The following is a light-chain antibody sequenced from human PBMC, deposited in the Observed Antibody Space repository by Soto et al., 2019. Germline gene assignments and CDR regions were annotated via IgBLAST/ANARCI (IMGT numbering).Light chain of an antibody. CDR3: QQLNIFPPLFT. Sequence: DIPLTQSPFFLSASVGDRVTITCRASQGIRSYLAWYQQRPGKAPELLIYGASTLRTGVASRFSGSGSGTEFTLTISSPQPEDFATYFCQQLNIFPPLFTFGPGTKVDIK. J-gene: IGKJ3*01. CDR2: GAS. V-gene: IGKV1-9*01. CDR1: QGIRSY.